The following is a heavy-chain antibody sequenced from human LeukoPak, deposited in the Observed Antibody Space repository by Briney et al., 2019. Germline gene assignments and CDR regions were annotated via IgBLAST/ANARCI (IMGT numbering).Heavy chain of an antibody. D-gene: IGHD3-10*01. Sequence: GGSLRLSCAASGFTFDYYGMSWVRQAPGKGLEWVSTISGTGGTTYYADSVKGRFTISRDNSKSTLYLQMNSLRAEDTAMYYCAKDVLVRGFDWGQGTLVTVSS. CDR2: ISGTGGTT. CDR1: GFTFDYYG. J-gene: IGHJ4*02. V-gene: IGHV3-23*01. CDR3: AKDVLVRGFD.